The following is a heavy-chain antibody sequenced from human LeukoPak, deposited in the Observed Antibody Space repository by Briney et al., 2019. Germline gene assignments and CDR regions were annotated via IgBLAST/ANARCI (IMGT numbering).Heavy chain of an antibody. CDR3: ARNYDYVWGSYRSSHFDY. V-gene: IGHV3-30*19. Sequence: AGGSLRLSCAASGFTFSSYGMHWVRQAPGRGLEWVAVIWYDGSNKYYADSVKGRFTISRDNSKNTLYLQMNSLRAEDTAVYYCARNYDYVWGSYRSSHFDYWGQGTLVTVSS. CDR2: IWYDGSNK. CDR1: GFTFSSYG. D-gene: IGHD3-16*02. J-gene: IGHJ4*02.